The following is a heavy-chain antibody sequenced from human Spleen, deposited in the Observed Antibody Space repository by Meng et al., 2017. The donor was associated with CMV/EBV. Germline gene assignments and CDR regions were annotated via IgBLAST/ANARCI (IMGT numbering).Heavy chain of an antibody. CDR1: NFSSYS. V-gene: IGHV3-21*01. J-gene: IGHJ4*02. D-gene: IGHD3-9*01. Sequence: NFSSYSMNWVHQAPGKGLEWVSSISSSSYIYYADSVKGRFTISRDNAKNSLYLQMNSLRAEDTAVYYCAREFDYDILTGYYLYYFDYWGQGTLVTVSS. CDR3: AREFDYDILTGYYLYYFDY. CDR2: ISSSSYI.